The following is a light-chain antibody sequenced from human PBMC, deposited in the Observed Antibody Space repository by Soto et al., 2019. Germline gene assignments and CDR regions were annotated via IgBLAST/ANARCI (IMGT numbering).Light chain of an antibody. CDR1: QSISSW. Sequence: DIQMTQAPSTPSSSLGDRVTITFPASQSISSWLAWYQQKPGKAPKLLIYDASSLESGVPSRVSGSGSGTEFTLTIDSLQPDDFATYYCQEYKSYSWTFGQGTKVDIK. CDR2: DAS. CDR3: QEYKSYSWT. J-gene: IGKJ1*01. V-gene: IGKV1-5*01.